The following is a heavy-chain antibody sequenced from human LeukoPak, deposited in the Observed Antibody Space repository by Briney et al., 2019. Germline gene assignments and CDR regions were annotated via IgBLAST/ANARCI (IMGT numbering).Heavy chain of an antibody. D-gene: IGHD4/OR15-4a*01. V-gene: IGHV1-2*06. Sequence: ASVKVSCKASGYTFTGYYMHWVRQAPGQGLEWMGRINPNSGGTNYAQKFQGRVTMTRDTSISTAYMELSRLRSDDTAVYYCARESSANGAGIDYWGQGTLVTVSS. CDR3: ARESSANGAGIDY. CDR2: INPNSGGT. J-gene: IGHJ4*02. CDR1: GYTFTGYY.